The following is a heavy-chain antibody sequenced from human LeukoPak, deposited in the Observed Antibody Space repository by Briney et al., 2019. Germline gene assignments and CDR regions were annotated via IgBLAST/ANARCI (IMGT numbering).Heavy chain of an antibody. V-gene: IGHV4-39*01. CDR2: IYYGGNT. J-gene: IGHJ6*03. D-gene: IGHD3-10*01. CDR3: ARHPRTESWFGETLHYYYYMDV. Sequence: SETLSLTCSVSGGTISSSSYYWGLIRQPPGKGLEWIGSIYYGGNTHYNPSLKSRVTISVDTSKNQFSLRLSSVTAADTAVYYCARHPRTESWFGETLHYYYYMDVWGRGTTVTVSS. CDR1: GGTISSSSYY.